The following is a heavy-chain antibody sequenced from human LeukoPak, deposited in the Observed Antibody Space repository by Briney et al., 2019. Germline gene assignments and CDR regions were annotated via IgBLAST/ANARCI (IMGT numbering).Heavy chain of an antibody. CDR2: IKHDGSEK. CDR1: GFTFSSYW. Sequence: GGSLRLSCAASGFTFSSYWMSWVRQAPGKGLEWVANIKHDGSEKYYVDSVKGRFTISRDNAKNSLYLQMNSLRAEDTAVYYCARSWPKRNDFWSEVSYYWGQGTLDTVSS. CDR3: ARSWPKRNDFWSEVSYY. V-gene: IGHV3-7*01. J-gene: IGHJ4*02. D-gene: IGHD3-3*01.